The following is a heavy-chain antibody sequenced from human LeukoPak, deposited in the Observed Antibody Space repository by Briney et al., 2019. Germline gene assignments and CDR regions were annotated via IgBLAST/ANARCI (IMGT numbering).Heavy chain of an antibody. CDR3: ARIETVADAFDI. V-gene: IGHV3-66*01. Sequence: GGALRLSCAASGFTVSSNYMTWVRQAPGKGLEWVSLIYSGGSTSYADSVRGRFTISRDNSKNTLYLQMNSLRAEDTAVYYCARIETVADAFDIWGQGTLVTVSS. CDR1: GFTVSSNY. J-gene: IGHJ3*02. D-gene: IGHD1-1*01. CDR2: IYSGGST.